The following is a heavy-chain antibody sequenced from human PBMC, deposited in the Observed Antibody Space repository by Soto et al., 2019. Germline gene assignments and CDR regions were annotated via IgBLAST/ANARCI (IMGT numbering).Heavy chain of an antibody. CDR1: GYTFTSYG. V-gene: IGHV1-18*01. Sequence: QVQLVQSGAEVKKPGASVKVSCKASGYTFTSYGISWVRQAPGQGLEWMGWISAYDGNTNYAQKLQGRVTMTTDTSTSTAYMELRSLRSDDTAVYYCARDWAFLIAARRNNWFDPWGQGTLVTVSS. CDR3: ARDWAFLIAARRNNWFDP. CDR2: ISAYDGNT. D-gene: IGHD6-6*01. J-gene: IGHJ5*02.